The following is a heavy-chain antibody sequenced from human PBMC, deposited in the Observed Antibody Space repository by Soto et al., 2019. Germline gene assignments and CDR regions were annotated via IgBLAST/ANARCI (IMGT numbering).Heavy chain of an antibody. V-gene: IGHV4-34*01. Sequence: SETLSLTCAVYGGSFSGYYWSWIRQPPGKGLEWIGEINHSGSTNYNPSLKSRVTISVDTSKNQFSLKLSSVTAADTAVYYCARGVLELRFYMDVWGKGTTVTVS. CDR3: ARGVLELRFYMDV. D-gene: IGHD1-7*01. J-gene: IGHJ6*03. CDR1: GGSFSGYY. CDR2: INHSGST.